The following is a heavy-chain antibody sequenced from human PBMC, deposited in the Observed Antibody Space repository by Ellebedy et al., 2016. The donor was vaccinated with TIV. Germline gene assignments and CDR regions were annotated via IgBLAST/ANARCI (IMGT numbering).Heavy chain of an antibody. V-gene: IGHV1-8*03. D-gene: IGHD5-12*01. CDR1: GYTFTTYD. J-gene: IGHJ4*02. CDR2: MNPNSGNT. Sequence: AASVKVSCKASGYTFTTYDLNWVRQASGQGLEWMGYMNPNSGNTGYAQMFQGRVTITRDTSISTAYMELSSLRFEDTAVYYCARGNSGYDFWGQGTLVTVSS. CDR3: ARGNSGYDF.